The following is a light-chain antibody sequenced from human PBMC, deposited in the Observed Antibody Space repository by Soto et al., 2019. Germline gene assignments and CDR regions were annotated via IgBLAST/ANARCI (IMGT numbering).Light chain of an antibody. V-gene: IGKV3-15*01. J-gene: IGKJ1*01. CDR2: GVS. CDR1: QTVSSN. Sequence: EIVMTQSPATLSVLPGERATLSCRASQTVSSNLGWYQQKPGQAPRLLIYGVSTRATGIPARFSGSRSGTEFTLTISSLQSEDFAVYYCQQYNNWPRTFGQGTKVEIK. CDR3: QQYNNWPRT.